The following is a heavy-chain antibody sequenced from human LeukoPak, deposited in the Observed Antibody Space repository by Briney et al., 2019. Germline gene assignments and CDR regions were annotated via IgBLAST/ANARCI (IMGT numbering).Heavy chain of an antibody. V-gene: IGHV4-34*01. CDR3: ARGRRYYDSSGYLGY. CDR2: INHSGST. CDR1: GGSFSGYY. J-gene: IGHJ4*02. D-gene: IGHD3-22*01. Sequence: SETLSLTCAVYGGSFSGYYWSWIRQPPGKGLEWIGEINHSGSTNYNPSLKSRVTISVDTSKNQFSLKLSSVTAADTAVYYCARGRRYYDSSGYLGYWGQGTLVTVSS.